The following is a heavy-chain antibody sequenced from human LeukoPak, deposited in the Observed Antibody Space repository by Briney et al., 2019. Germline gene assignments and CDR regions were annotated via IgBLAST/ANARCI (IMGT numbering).Heavy chain of an antibody. CDR1: GGTFSNYA. V-gene: IGHV1-69*13. CDR3: AGTGTKTYYYDSSGYYYD. CDR2: IIPIFGTA. D-gene: IGHD3-22*01. Sequence: SVKVSCKASGGTFSNYAISWVRQAPGQGLEWMGGIIPIFGTANYAQKFQGRVTITADESTSTAYMELSSLRSEDTAVYYCAGTGTKTYYYDSSGYYYDWGQGTLVTVSS. J-gene: IGHJ4*02.